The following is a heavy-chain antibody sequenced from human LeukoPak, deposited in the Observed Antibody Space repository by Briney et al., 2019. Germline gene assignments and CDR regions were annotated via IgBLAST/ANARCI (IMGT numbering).Heavy chain of an antibody. Sequence: GGSLRLSCAASGFTFSSYAMSGVRQAPGKGLEWVSAISGSGGSTYYADSVKGRFTISRDNSKDTPYLQINTLRGEDRAVYYCAKDTFRSFDYWGQGTLVTVYS. CDR1: GFTFSSYA. V-gene: IGHV3-23*01. CDR3: AKDTFRSFDY. D-gene: IGHD3-16*01. J-gene: IGHJ4*02. CDR2: ISGSGGST.